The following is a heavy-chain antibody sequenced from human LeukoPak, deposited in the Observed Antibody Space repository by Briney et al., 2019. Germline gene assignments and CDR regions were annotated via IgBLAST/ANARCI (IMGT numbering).Heavy chain of an antibody. CDR3: ARVGAAMVGGVILYYFDY. V-gene: IGHV1-8*03. D-gene: IGHD3-10*01. Sequence: ASVKVSCKASGYTFPRYVINWVRQATGQGLEWMGWMNPNSGNTGYAQKFQGRVTITRNTSISTAYMELSSLRAEDTAVYYCARVGAAMVGGVILYYFDYWGQGTLVTVSS. J-gene: IGHJ4*02. CDR2: MNPNSGNT. CDR1: GYTFPRYV.